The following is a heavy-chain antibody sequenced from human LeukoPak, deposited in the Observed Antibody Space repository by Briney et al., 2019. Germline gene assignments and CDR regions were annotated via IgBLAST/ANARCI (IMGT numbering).Heavy chain of an antibody. V-gene: IGHV4-39*01. CDR3: ARWGGYYDSTGYYDY. CDR2: IYYTGRT. CDR1: GGSISSDSYY. D-gene: IGHD3-22*01. Sequence: SETLSLTCTVSGGSISSDSYYWGWIRQPPRKGLQWIGTIYYTGRTYYNPSLKSRVTISIDTSKNQFSLKLSSVTAADTAVYYCARWGGYYDSTGYYDYWGQGTLVTVSS. J-gene: IGHJ4*02.